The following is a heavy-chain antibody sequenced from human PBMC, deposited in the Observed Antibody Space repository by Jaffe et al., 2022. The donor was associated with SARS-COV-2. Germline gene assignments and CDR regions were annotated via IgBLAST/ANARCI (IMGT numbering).Heavy chain of an antibody. CDR3: ARGGGSYYYFDS. J-gene: IGHJ4*02. D-gene: IGHD1-26*01. CDR2: TYYRSYWSN. V-gene: IGHV6-1*01. Sequence: QVQLQQSGPGLVKPSQTLSVTCVISGDSVSSSSAAWNWIRQSPSRGLEWLGRTYYRSYWSNDYSQSVTSRITISADTSKNQFSLQLSSVTSDDTAIYYCARGGGSYYYFDSWGRGTLVTVSS. CDR1: GDSVSSSSAA.